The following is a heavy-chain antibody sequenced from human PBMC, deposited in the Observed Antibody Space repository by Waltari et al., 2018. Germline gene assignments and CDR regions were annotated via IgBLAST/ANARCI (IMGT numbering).Heavy chain of an antibody. D-gene: IGHD6-19*01. CDR2: IRSKAYGGTT. Sequence: EVQLVESGGGLVQPGRSLRLSCTASGFTFGDYAMSWVRQAPGKGLEWVGFIRSKAYGGTTEYAASVKGRFTISRDDSKSIAYLQMNSLKTEDTAVYYCTRDLLVAGTYYYYMDVWGKGTTVTVSS. V-gene: IGHV3-49*04. J-gene: IGHJ6*03. CDR1: GFTFGDYA. CDR3: TRDLLVAGTYYYYMDV.